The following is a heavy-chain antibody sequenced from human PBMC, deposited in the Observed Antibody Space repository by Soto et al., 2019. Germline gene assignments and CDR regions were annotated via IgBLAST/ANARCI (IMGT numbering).Heavy chain of an antibody. J-gene: IGHJ4*02. D-gene: IGHD3-22*01. Sequence: QVRLVQSEAEVKKAGSSVKVSCKASGGTFISDAVTWVRQAPGQGLEWMGGVIPMFPKANYAQKFQCRATITADKSTSTVYMELHSLKSEDTALYYCARCHSDSSGPGYLDSWGQGTLVTVTS. CDR2: VIPMFPKA. CDR1: GGTFISDA. V-gene: IGHV1-69*06. CDR3: ARCHSDSSGPGYLDS.